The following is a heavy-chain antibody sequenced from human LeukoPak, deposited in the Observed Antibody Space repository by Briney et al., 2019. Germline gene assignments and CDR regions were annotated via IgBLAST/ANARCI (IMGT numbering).Heavy chain of an antibody. Sequence: GGSLRLSCAASGFTFSTYNMNWVRQAPGKGLEWVSYISSNSFSMYYADSVKGRFTISRDNAKNSLYLQMNSLRAEDTAVYHCARDDSSGPNDNWGQGTLITVSS. CDR3: ARDDSSGPNDN. CDR2: ISSNSFSM. CDR1: GFTFSTYN. D-gene: IGHD3-22*01. V-gene: IGHV3-48*04. J-gene: IGHJ4*02.